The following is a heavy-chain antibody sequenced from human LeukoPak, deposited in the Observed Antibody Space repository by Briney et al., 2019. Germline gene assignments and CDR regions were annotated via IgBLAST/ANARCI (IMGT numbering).Heavy chain of an antibody. CDR1: GGSISSYY. V-gene: IGHV4-4*07. D-gene: IGHD2-15*01. CDR3: ARDSLGYCSGGCCSTVFHM. Sequence: PSETLSLTCTVSGGSISSYYWSWTRQPAGKGLEWIGRIYTSGSTNYNPSLKSRVTMSVDTSKNQFSLKLSSVTAADTAVYYCARDSLGYCSGGCCSTVFHMWGQGTMVTVSS. J-gene: IGHJ3*02. CDR2: IYTSGST.